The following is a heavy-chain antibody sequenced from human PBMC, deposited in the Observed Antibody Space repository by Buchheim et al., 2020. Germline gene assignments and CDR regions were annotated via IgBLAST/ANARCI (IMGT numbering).Heavy chain of an antibody. CDR1: GFTFSSYA. CDR2: ISGSGGST. Sequence: EVQLLESGGGLVQPGGSLRLSCAASGFTFSSYAMSWVRQAPGKGLEWVSAISGSGGSTYYADSVKGRFTISRANSTNTLYLQMNSLRAEDTAVYYCAKDSLMTTVTTSPPRFDPWGQGTL. J-gene: IGHJ5*02. CDR3: AKDSLMTTVTTSPPRFDP. D-gene: IGHD4-11*01. V-gene: IGHV3-23*01.